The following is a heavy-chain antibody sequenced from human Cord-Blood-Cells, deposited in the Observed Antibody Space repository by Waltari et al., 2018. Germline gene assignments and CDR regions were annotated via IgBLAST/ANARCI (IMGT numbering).Heavy chain of an antibody. CDR3: ARVPDYDYVWGSYRYFDY. J-gene: IGHJ4*02. V-gene: IGHV4-34*01. Sequence: QVQLQQWGAGLLKPAETLSVTCAVYGGSFSGYYWSWSRQPPGKGLEWIGEINHSGSTNYNPSLKSRVTISVDTSKNQFSLKLSSVTAADTAVYYCARVPDYDYVWGSYRYFDYWGQGTLVTVSS. CDR1: GGSFSGYY. D-gene: IGHD3-16*02. CDR2: INHSGST.